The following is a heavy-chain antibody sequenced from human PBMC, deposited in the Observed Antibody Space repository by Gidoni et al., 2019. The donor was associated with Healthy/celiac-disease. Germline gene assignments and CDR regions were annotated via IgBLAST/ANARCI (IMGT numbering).Heavy chain of an antibody. V-gene: IGHV4-34*01. CDR1: GGSFSGYY. D-gene: IGHD3-22*01. CDR3: ARDRGSRITMIVVKRRDAFDI. J-gene: IGHJ3*02. CDR2: INHSGST. Sequence: QVQLQQWGAGLLKPSEPLSLTCAVYGGSFSGYYCSWIRQPPGKGLEWIGEINHSGSTNYNPSLKSRVTISVDTSKNQFSLKLSSVTAADTAVYYCARDRGSRITMIVVKRRDAFDIWGQGTMVTVSS.